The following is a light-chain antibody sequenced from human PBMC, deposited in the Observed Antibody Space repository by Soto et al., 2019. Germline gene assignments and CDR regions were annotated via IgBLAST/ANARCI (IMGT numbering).Light chain of an antibody. V-gene: IGKV1-39*01. J-gene: IGKJ5*01. Sequence: DIQMTQSPSSLSASVGDRVTITCRASESISRHLNWYQQKPGKAPNLLIYDDSTLQNGVPSRFSDSGSGTDFTLTISSLQPEDFATYYCQQSYSTLSISFGQGTRLEIK. CDR1: ESISRH. CDR2: DDS. CDR3: QQSYSTLSIS.